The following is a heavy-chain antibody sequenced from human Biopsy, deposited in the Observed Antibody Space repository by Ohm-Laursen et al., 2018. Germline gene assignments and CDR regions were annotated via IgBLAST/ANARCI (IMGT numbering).Heavy chain of an antibody. CDR2: IVPILGTV. D-gene: IGHD1-1*01. J-gene: IGHJ4*02. Sequence: GSSVKVSCKASGGPFNNHAFSWVRQAPGQGLEWLGRIVPILGTVNYAQRFQGRVALTADKSTGTAYMELNRLIPDDTAVYYCAADINVWNVNYWGQGTQVIVSS. CDR3: AADINVWNVNY. V-gene: IGHV1-69*04. CDR1: GGPFNNHA.